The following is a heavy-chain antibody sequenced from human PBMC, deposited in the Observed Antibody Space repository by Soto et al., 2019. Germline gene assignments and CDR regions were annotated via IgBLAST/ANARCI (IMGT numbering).Heavy chain of an antibody. J-gene: IGHJ4*02. CDR1: GFTFSSYA. CDR2: ISGSGGST. CDR3: AKSSTLYCSGGSCSRRYFDY. Sequence: GSLRLSCAASGFTFSSYAMSWVRQAPGKGLEWVSAISGSGGSTYYADSVKGRFTISRDNSKNTLYLQMNSLRAEDTAVYYCAKSSTLYCSGGSCSRRYFDYWGQGTLVTVSS. D-gene: IGHD2-15*01. V-gene: IGHV3-23*01.